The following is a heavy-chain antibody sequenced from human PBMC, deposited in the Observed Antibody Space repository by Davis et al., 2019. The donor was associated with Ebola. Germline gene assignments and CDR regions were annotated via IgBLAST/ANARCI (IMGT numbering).Heavy chain of an antibody. CDR1: GASFSDYY. D-gene: IGHD4-17*01. V-gene: IGHV4-34*01. J-gene: IGHJ6*02. CDR2: INHRGST. CDR3: ARGNYGDYIVLYYYNMDV. Sequence: SETLSLTCAVYGASFSDYYWSWIRQPPGKGLEWIGEINHRGSTTSNPSLKRRITISVDTAKNQFSLKLSSVTAADTAVYYCARGNYGDYIVLYYYNMDVWGQGTTVTVSS.